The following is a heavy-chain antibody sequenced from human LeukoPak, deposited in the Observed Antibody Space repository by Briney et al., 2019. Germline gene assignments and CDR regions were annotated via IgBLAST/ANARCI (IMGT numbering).Heavy chain of an antibody. CDR1: GGWFSGYY. J-gene: IGHJ4*02. V-gene: IGHV4-34*01. CDR2: INHSGST. Sequence: SETLSLTCAVYGGWFSGYYWSWIRQPPGKGLEWIGEINHSGSTYYNPSLKSRVTISVDTSKNQFSLKLSSVTAADTAVYYCARGPVGHTDYWGQGTLVTVSS. D-gene: IGHD1-26*01. CDR3: ARGPVGHTDY.